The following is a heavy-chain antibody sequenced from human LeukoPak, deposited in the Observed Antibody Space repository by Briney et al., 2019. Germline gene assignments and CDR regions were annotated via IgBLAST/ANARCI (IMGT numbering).Heavy chain of an antibody. CDR1: GGSFSGYY. D-gene: IGHD5-24*01. CDR2: INHSGST. CDR3: ARGRWLIYYMDV. J-gene: IGHJ6*03. Sequence: PSETLSLTCAVYGGSFSGYYWSWIRQPPGKGLEWIGEINHSGSTNYNPSLKSRVTISVDTSKNQFSLKLSSVTAADTAVYYCARGRWLIYYMDVWGKGTTVTVSS. V-gene: IGHV4-34*01.